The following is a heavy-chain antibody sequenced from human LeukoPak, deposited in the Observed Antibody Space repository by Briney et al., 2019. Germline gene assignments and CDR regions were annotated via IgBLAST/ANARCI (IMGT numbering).Heavy chain of an antibody. Sequence: SETLSLTCTVSGGSISSGSYYWSWIRQPAGKGLEWIGRIYTSGSTNYNPSLKSRVTISVDTSKNQFSLELSSVTAADTAVYYCARAEAEYDFWSGYYTYYYMDVWGKGTTVTVSS. CDR1: GGSISSGSYY. J-gene: IGHJ6*03. CDR2: IYTSGST. D-gene: IGHD3-3*01. V-gene: IGHV4-61*02. CDR3: ARAEAEYDFWSGYYTYYYMDV.